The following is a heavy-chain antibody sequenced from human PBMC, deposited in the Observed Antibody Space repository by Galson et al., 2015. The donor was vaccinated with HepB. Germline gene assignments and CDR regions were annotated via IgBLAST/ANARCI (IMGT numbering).Heavy chain of an antibody. D-gene: IGHD3-22*01. CDR3: AKERQSSGNYYDLHFYYYYGLDV. V-gene: IGHV3-30*18. J-gene: IGHJ6*02. CDR1: GFNFSTHA. Sequence: SLRLSCAASGFNFSTHAMHWVRQAPGEGLEWVALISYDGSSKFYGDAVKGRVTISRDSSNNTLYLQMNSLRGDDTAVYYCAKERQSSGNYYDLHFYYYYGLDVWGQGTTVTVSS. CDR2: ISYDGSSK.